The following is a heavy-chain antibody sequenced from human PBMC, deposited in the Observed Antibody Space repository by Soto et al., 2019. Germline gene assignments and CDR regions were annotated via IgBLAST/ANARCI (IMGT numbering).Heavy chain of an antibody. V-gene: IGHV4-34*01. CDR1: GGSFTGYY. Sequence: SETLSLTCAVNGGSFTGYYGCWIRQSPGKGLEWIGEVSHRGSTIYNPSLKSRVTISIDTSKNQFSLKLNSVTAADTGMYYCARNGGSTWYYFDSWGQGTVVT. D-gene: IGHD6-13*01. CDR2: VSHRGST. CDR3: ARNGGSTWYYFDS. J-gene: IGHJ4*02.